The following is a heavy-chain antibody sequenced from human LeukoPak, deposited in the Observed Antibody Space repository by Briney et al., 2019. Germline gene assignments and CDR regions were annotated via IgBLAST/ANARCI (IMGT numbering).Heavy chain of an antibody. D-gene: IGHD2-2*01. V-gene: IGHV3-7*01. CDR2: ILPDGSEK. CDR3: AREGPYCSSTRCPNDAFDI. CDR1: GFTFSTYW. J-gene: IGHJ3*02. Sequence: GGSLRLSCAASGFTFSTYWMSWARQAPGKGLEWVANILPDGSEKNYVDSVKGRFTISRDNAKNSLFLQMNNLRAEDTAVYYYAREGPYCSSTRCPNDAFDIWGQGTMVTVSS.